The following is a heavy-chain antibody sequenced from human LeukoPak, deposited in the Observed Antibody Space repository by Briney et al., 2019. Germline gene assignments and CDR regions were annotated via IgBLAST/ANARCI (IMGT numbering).Heavy chain of an antibody. V-gene: IGHV4-34*01. J-gene: IGHJ4*02. CDR3: ARGQGTVTTH. Sequence: SETLSLTCAVYGGSFSGYYWAWIRQPPGKGLEWIGEINHSGSTNYNPSLKSRVTISVDTSKNQFSLKLSSVTAADTAVYYCARGQGTVTTHWGQGTLVTVSS. CDR2: INHSGST. CDR1: GGSFSGYY. D-gene: IGHD4-17*01.